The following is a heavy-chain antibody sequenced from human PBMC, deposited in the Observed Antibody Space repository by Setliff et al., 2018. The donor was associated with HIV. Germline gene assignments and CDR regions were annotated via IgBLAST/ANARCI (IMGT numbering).Heavy chain of an antibody. CDR3: ARRSHSVGTSWPFDH. Sequence: ASVKVSCKDSGYTFMNFAMHWVRQAPGQGLEWMGWINPNTGNTTYAQGFTGRFVFSLDTYVSTAYLQISSLEAQDTGVYYCARRSHSVGTSWPFDHWGQGTQVTVSS. CDR2: INPNTGNT. V-gene: IGHV7-4-1*02. CDR1: GYTFMNFA. D-gene: IGHD6-13*01. J-gene: IGHJ4*02.